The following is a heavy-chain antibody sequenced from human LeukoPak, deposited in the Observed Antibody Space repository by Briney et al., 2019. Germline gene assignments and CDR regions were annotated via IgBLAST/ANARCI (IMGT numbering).Heavy chain of an antibody. CDR3: ASNYCGGHCYGFDY. Sequence: SETLSLTCTGSGGSISSYYWSWIRQPPGKGLEWIGYFYYSGSTNYNPSLKSRVTISVDTSKNQFSLKLSSVTATYTVVYYCASNYCGGHCYGFDYWGQGTLVTVSS. CDR2: FYYSGST. J-gene: IGHJ4*02. CDR1: GGSISSYY. D-gene: IGHD2-21*02. V-gene: IGHV4-59*01.